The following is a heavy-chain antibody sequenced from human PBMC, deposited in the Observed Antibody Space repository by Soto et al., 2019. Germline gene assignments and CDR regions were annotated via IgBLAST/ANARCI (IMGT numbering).Heavy chain of an antibody. V-gene: IGHV3-23*01. CDR2: ISGSGGST. CDR1: GFTFSSYA. CDR3: AKDQRYCSSTSCSNDDFDI. Sequence: GGSLRLSCAASGFTFSSYAMSWVRQAPGKGLEWVSAISGSGGSTYYADSVKGRFTISRKNCKNTLYLQMNSLRAEDTAVYYCAKDQRYCSSTSCSNDDFDIWGQGTMVNVSS. D-gene: IGHD2-2*01. J-gene: IGHJ3*02.